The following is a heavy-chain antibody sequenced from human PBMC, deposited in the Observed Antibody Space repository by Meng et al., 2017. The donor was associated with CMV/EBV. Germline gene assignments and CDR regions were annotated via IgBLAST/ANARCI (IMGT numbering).Heavy chain of an antibody. V-gene: IGHV3-30*02. D-gene: IGHD3-3*01. CDR2: IRYDGSNK. J-gene: IGHJ4*02. CDR3: ANSGDFWSGYLFDY. CDR1: GFTFSSYG. Sequence: GESLKISCAASGFTFSSYGMHWVRQAPGKGLEWVAFIRYDGSNKYYADSVKGRFTISRDNSKNTLYLQMNSLRAEDTAVYYCANSGDFWSGYLFDYWGQGTLVTVSS.